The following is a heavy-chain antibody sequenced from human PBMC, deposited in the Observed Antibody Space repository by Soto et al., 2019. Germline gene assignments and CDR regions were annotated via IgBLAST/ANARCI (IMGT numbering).Heavy chain of an antibody. CDR2: IRPDGSDK. J-gene: IGHJ6*02. CDR1: EFIFSTYW. D-gene: IGHD2-2*02. V-gene: IGHV3-7*03. CDR3: ARSLYTSAPNYYGMDV. Sequence: PGGSLRLSCAASEFIFSTYWMTWVRQAPGKGLEWVANIRPDGSDKYYVDSVRGRFTISRDNAKNSLYLQMNSLGAEDSAVYYCARSLYTSAPNYYGMDVWG.